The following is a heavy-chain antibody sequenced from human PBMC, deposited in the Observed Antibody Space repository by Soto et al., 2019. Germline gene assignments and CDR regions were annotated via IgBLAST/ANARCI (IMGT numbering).Heavy chain of an antibody. V-gene: IGHV3-23*01. CDR3: VRTVYYYDSRGYYSY. CDR2: ISGSGGST. CDR1: GFTFSSYA. D-gene: IGHD3-22*01. J-gene: IGHJ4*02. Sequence: EVQLLESGGGLVQPGGSLRLSCAASGFTFSSYAMSWVRQAPGKGLEWVSRISGSGGSTYYADSVKGRFTISRDNSKYKRYLQMNSLRAEDTAVYYCVRTVYYYDSRGYYSYWGQGTLVSVSS.